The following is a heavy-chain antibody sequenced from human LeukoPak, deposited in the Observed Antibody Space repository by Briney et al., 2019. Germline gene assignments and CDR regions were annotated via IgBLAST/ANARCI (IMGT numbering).Heavy chain of an antibody. D-gene: IGHD2/OR15-2a*01. Sequence: GGSLRLSCAASGFTFSSYSMNWVRQAPGKGLEWVASISSSSSYIYYADSVKGRFTISRDNAKNSLYLQMTGLRAEDTAVYYCARARMNAFDIWGQGTMVTVSS. CDR1: GFTFSSYS. CDR3: ARARMNAFDI. CDR2: ISSSSSYI. J-gene: IGHJ3*02. V-gene: IGHV3-21*01.